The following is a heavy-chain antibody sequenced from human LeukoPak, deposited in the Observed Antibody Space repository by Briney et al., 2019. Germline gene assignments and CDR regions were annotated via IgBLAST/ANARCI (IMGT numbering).Heavy chain of an antibody. CDR1: GGSISSYY. V-gene: IGHV4-59*08. CDR3: AGGPGLYYFDY. CDR2: IYYSGST. Sequence: PSETLSLTCTVSGGSISSYYRSWIRQPPGKGLEWIGYIYYSGSTNYNPSLKSRVTISVDTSKNQFPLKLSSVTAADTAVYYCAGGPGLYYFDYWGQGTLVTVSS. J-gene: IGHJ4*02. D-gene: IGHD3-16*01.